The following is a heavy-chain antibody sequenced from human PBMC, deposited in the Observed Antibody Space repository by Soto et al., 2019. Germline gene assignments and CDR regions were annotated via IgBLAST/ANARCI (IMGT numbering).Heavy chain of an antibody. J-gene: IGHJ6*02. CDR2: ISYDGTNK. CDR3: AKDLQSYGDYDYYCYGMDV. V-gene: IGHV3-30*18. CDR1: GFTFSTYD. D-gene: IGHD4-17*01. Sequence: QVQLVESGGGEVQPGRSLTMSCAASGFTFSTYDMHWVRQTPGEGLEWVAVISYDGTNKFYSDSVKGRFTISRDNFKNTLTLQMNSLRADDTAVYSCAKDLQSYGDYDYYCYGMDVWGLGTRVTVSS.